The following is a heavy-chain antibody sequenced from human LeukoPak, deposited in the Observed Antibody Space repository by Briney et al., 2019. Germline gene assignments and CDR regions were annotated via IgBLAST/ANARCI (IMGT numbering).Heavy chain of an antibody. CDR2: TSVSGGST. D-gene: IGHD2-15*01. V-gene: IGHV3-23*01. CDR1: VFTFSSYA. CDR3: AEDGMGGCSGGSSYILPFDY. J-gene: IGHJ4*02. Sequence: GGSLRLSCAASVFTFSSYAMTWVRHAPGKGLEWVSATSVSGGSTYYADSVKGGSNISRDNSKNTLYLQMNSLGAEDTAVYYCAEDGMGGCSGGSSYILPFDYWGQGTLVTVSP.